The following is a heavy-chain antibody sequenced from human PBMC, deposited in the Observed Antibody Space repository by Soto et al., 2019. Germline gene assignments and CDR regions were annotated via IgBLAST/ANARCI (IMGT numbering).Heavy chain of an antibody. V-gene: IGHV4-34*01. J-gene: IGHJ4*02. CDR2: INHSGST. CDR1: GGSFSGYY. Sequence: PSETLSLTCAVYGGSFSGYYWSWIRQPPGKGLEWIGEINHSGSTNYNPSLKSRVTISVDTSKNQFSLKLRSVTAADTAVYYCARDSYNFDDWGQGILVTVSS. CDR3: ARDSYNFDD. D-gene: IGHD5-18*01.